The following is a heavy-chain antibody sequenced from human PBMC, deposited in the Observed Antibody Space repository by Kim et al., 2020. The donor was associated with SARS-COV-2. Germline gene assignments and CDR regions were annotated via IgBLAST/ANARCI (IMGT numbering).Heavy chain of an antibody. CDR3: AKTGQFDY. D-gene: IGHD1-1*01. V-gene: IGHV3-23*01. J-gene: IGHJ4*02. Sequence: TYHADTVNVRLTISRENSKNTVSLQMISVGDEDTAIYYCAKTGQFDYWGQGTLVTVSS. CDR2: T.